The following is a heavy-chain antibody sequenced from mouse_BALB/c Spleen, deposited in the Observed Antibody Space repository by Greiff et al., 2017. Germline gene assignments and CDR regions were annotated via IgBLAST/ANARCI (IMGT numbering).Heavy chain of an antibody. CDR1: GYSITSDYA. CDR3: ARGEYYAMDY. Sequence: LQQSGPGLVKPSQSLSLTCTVTGYSITSDYAWNWIRQFPGNKLEWMGYISYSGSTSYNPSLKSRISITRDTSKNQFFLQLNSVTTEDTATYYCARGEYYAMDYWGQGTSVTVSS. J-gene: IGHJ4*01. V-gene: IGHV3-2*02. CDR2: ISYSGST.